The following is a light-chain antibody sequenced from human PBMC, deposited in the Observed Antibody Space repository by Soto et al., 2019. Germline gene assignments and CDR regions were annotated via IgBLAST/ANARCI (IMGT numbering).Light chain of an antibody. J-gene: IGKJ2*01. V-gene: IGKV1-39*01. CDR1: QAVTAN. CDR2: AAS. Sequence: DIQMTQSPSSLSASVGARVTISCRASQAVTANLFWYQQRQGPAPNLLIYAASNLLSGVPSRFSGSGSGTNFTLTISSLQPEDFATYYCQQSYKTPHTFGQGTKLETK. CDR3: QQSYKTPHT.